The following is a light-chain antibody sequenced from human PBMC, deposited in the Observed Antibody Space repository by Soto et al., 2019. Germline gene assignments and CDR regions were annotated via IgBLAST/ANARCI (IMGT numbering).Light chain of an antibody. CDR3: AAWDDSLNGPL. V-gene: IGLV1-44*01. Sequence: QSVLTQPPSASGTPGQRVTISCSGSSSNIGSNTVNWYQQLPGTAPTLLIYSNNQRPSGVPARFSGSKSGNSASLAISGLQSEDEADYYCAAWDDSLNGPLFGGGTQLTVL. J-gene: IGLJ7*01. CDR2: SNN. CDR1: SSNIGSNT.